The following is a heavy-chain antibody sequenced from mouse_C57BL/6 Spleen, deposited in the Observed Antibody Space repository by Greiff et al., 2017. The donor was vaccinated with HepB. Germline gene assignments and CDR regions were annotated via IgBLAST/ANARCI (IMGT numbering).Heavy chain of an antibody. V-gene: IGHV1-69*01. D-gene: IGHD2-4*01. CDR1: GYTFTSYW. CDR3: ARSIYYDSDVGVYFDY. Sequence: QVQLQQPGAELVMPGASVKLSCKASGYTFTSYWMHWVKQRPGQGLEWIGEIDPSDSYTNYNQKFKGKSTLTVDKSSSTAYMQLSSLTSEDSAVYYCARSIYYDSDVGVYFDYWGQGTTLTVSS. J-gene: IGHJ2*01. CDR2: IDPSDSYT.